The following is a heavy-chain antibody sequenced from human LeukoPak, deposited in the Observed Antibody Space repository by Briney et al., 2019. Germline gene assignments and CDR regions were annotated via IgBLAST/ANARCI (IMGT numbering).Heavy chain of an antibody. V-gene: IGHV1-18*01. CDR2: ISAYNGNT. Sequence: GASVKVSCKASGYTFTSYGISWVRQAPGQGLEWMGWISAYNGNTNYAQKLQGRVTITADESTSTAYMELSSLRSEDTAVYYCARGPYGDYSVWYFDYWGQGTLVTVSS. CDR1: GYTFTSYG. CDR3: ARGPYGDYSVWYFDY. J-gene: IGHJ4*02. D-gene: IGHD4-17*01.